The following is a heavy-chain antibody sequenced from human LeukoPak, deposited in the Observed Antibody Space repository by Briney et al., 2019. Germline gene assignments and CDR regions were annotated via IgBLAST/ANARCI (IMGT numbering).Heavy chain of an antibody. CDR1: GDTFRSSA. J-gene: IGHJ4*02. V-gene: IGHV1-2*04. Sequence: ASVKVSCKASGDTFRSSAISWVRQAPGQGLEWMGWINPNSGGTNYAQKFQGWVIMTRDTSISTAYMELSRLRSDDTAVYYCARETTVTTFDYWGQGTLVTVSS. CDR3: ARETTVTTFDY. CDR2: INPNSGGT. D-gene: IGHD4-17*01.